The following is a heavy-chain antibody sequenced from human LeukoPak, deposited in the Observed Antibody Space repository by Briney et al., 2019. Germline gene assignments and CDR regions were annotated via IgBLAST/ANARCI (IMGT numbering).Heavy chain of an antibody. Sequence: SETLSLTCAVYGGSFSGYYWSWIRQPPGKGLEWIGEINHSGSTNYNPSLKSRVTISVDTPKNQFSLKLSSVTAADTAVYYCARGLVVPAALRDWFDPWGQGTLVTVSS. CDR2: INHSGST. J-gene: IGHJ5*02. CDR3: ARGLVVPAALRDWFDP. V-gene: IGHV4-34*01. D-gene: IGHD2-2*01. CDR1: GGSFSGYY.